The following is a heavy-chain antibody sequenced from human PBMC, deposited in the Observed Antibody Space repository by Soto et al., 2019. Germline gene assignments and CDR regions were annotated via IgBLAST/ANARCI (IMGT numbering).Heavy chain of an antibody. CDR2: ISAYNGNT. CDR3: ARDLVPRSRQPEGSFDY. Sequence: QVQLVQSGAEVKKPGASVKVSCKASGYTFTSYGISWVRQAPGQGLEWMGWISAYNGNTNYAQKLQGRVTMTTDTSTSTAYMELRSLRSDDTAVYYCARDLVPRSRQPEGSFDYWGQGTLVTVSS. D-gene: IGHD2-2*01. J-gene: IGHJ4*02. V-gene: IGHV1-18*01. CDR1: GYTFTSYG.